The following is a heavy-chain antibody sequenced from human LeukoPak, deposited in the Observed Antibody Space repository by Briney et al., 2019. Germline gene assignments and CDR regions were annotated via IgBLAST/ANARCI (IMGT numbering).Heavy chain of an antibody. Sequence: GRSLRLSCAASGFTFDDYAMHWVRQAPGKGLEWVSGISWNSGSIGYADSVKGRFTISRDNAKNSLYLQMNSLRAEDTALYYCAKDITKQLGFENWFDPWGQGTLVTVSS. D-gene: IGHD6-13*01. CDR1: GFTFDDYA. J-gene: IGHJ5*02. CDR3: AKDITKQLGFENWFDP. CDR2: ISWNSGSI. V-gene: IGHV3-9*01.